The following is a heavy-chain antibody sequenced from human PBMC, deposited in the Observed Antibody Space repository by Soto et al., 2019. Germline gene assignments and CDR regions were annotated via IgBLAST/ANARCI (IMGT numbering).Heavy chain of an antibody. D-gene: IGHD6-13*01. CDR1: GFTFSSYG. CDR3: ARDPPLPAAGIDY. Sequence: PGGSLRLSCAASGFTFSSYGMHWVRQAPGKGLEWVAVIWYDGSNKYYADSVKGRFTISRDNSKNTLYLQMNSLRAEDTAVYYCARDPPLPAAGIDYWGQGTLVTVSS. J-gene: IGHJ4*02. V-gene: IGHV3-33*01. CDR2: IWYDGSNK.